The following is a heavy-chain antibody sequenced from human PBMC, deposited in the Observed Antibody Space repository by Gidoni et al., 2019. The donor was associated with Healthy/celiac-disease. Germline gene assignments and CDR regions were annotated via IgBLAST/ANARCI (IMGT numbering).Heavy chain of an antibody. D-gene: IGHD4-17*01. Sequence: EVQLVESGGGLVQPGRSLRLSCAASGFTVDDHAMHWVRQAPGKGLEWVSGISWNSGSIGYADSVKGRFTISRDNAKNSLYLQMNSLRAEDTALYYCAKDSGDYGDYGYFDYWGQGTLVTVSS. CDR3: AKDSGDYGDYGYFDY. CDR2: ISWNSGSI. J-gene: IGHJ4*02. CDR1: GFTVDDHA. V-gene: IGHV3-9*01.